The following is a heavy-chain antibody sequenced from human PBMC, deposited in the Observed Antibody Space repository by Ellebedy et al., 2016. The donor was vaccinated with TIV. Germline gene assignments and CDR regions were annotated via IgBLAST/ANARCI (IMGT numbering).Heavy chain of an antibody. CDR3: ARDDALDGGYLDS. D-gene: IGHD3-16*01. CDR1: GFTFANYA. V-gene: IGHV3-23*01. CDR2: ISGCDGRT. J-gene: IGHJ4*02. Sequence: PGGSLRLSCAASGFTFANYAMTWVRQVPGKGLEWFSSISGCDGRTSYTDSAKGRFTISRDNSKNTLFLQMNNLRVEDTATYYCARDDALDGGYLDSWGQGTLVTVSS.